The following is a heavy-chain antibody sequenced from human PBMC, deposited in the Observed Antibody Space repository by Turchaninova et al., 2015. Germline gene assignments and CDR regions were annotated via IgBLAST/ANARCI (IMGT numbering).Heavy chain of an antibody. J-gene: IGHJ2*01. CDR1: GGSITSGDYP. V-gene: IGHV4-39*01. Sequence: QLQLQESGPGLVKPSGTLSLTCTVSGGSITSGDYPGAWIRQPPGKGLEWIGILYYTGSAYYNPSLKSRVTISVDRSKTQLSLLVTSVTAADTAVYYCARHYSAVTTSWYVGVWGRGTLVTVSS. D-gene: IGHD4-17*01. CDR3: ARHYSAVTTSWYVGV. CDR2: LYYTGSA.